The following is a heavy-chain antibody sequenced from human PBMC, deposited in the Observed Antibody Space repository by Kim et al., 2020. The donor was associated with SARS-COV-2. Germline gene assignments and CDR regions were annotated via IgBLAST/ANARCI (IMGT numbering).Heavy chain of an antibody. Sequence: GGSLRLSCAASGFTFSTYAMNWVRQAPGKGLEWVSSISGAGVNTYYTDSVKGRFTISRDNSRNTLYLQMNSLRAEDTAVYYCAKTDRTPRVGVPNNHYYGMEVWGQGTTVTVSS. CDR3: AKTDRTPRVGVPNNHYYGMEV. CDR2: ISGAGVNT. J-gene: IGHJ6*02. CDR1: GFTFSTYA. V-gene: IGHV3-23*01. D-gene: IGHD3-3*01.